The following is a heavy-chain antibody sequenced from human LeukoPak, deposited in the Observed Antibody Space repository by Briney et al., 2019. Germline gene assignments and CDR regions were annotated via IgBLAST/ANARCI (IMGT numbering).Heavy chain of an antibody. CDR2: FDPEDGET. D-gene: IGHD3-22*01. V-gene: IGHV1-24*01. J-gene: IGHJ2*01. CDR3: ATALYYDSSGSDWYFDL. Sequence: ASVKVSCKVSGYTLTELSMHWVRQAPGKGLEWMGGFDPEDGETIYAQKFQGRVTMTEDTSTDTAYMELSSLRSEDTAVYYCATALYYDSSGSDWYFDLWGRGTLVTVSS. CDR1: GYTLTELS.